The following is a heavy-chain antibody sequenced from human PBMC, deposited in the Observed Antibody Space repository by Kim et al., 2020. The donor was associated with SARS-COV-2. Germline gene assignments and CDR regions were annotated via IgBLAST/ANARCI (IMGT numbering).Heavy chain of an antibody. CDR3: AKGDNDVLTGSYFDY. Sequence: GGSLRLSCAASGFSFDDYAMHWVRQAPGKGLEWVSGISWNSGSIGYADSVKGRFTISRDNAKNSLYLQVNSLRAEDTALYYCAKGDNDVLTGSYFDYWGQGTLVTVSS. CDR2: ISWNSGSI. CDR1: GFSFDDYA. D-gene: IGHD3-9*01. J-gene: IGHJ4*02. V-gene: IGHV3-9*01.